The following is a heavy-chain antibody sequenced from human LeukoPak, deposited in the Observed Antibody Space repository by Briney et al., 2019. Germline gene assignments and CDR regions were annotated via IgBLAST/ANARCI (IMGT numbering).Heavy chain of an antibody. J-gene: IGHJ4*02. CDR1: GGSISSYY. D-gene: IGHD3-10*01. CDR2: IYTSGST. Sequence: SETLSLTCTVSGGSISSYYWSWIRPPAGKGLEWIGRIYTSGSTNYNPSLKSRVTMSVDTSKNQFSLKLSSVTAADTAVYYCARGTYYYGSGSLLDYWGQGTLVTVSS. CDR3: ARGTYYYGSGSLLDY. V-gene: IGHV4-4*07.